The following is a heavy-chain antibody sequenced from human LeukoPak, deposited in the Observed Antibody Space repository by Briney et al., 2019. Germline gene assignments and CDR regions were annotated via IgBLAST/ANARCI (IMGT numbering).Heavy chain of an antibody. Sequence: SETLSLTCTVSGYSISSGYYWSWIRQPPGKGLEWIGEINHSGSTNYNPSLKSRVTISVDTSKNQFSLKLSSVTAADTAVYYCARGRGILDYWGQGTLVTVSS. CDR3: ARGRGILDY. CDR2: INHSGST. J-gene: IGHJ4*02. D-gene: IGHD5-18*01. V-gene: IGHV4-38-2*02. CDR1: GYSISSGYY.